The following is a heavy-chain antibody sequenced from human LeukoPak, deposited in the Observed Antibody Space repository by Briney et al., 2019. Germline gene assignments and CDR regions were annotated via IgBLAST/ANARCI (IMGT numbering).Heavy chain of an antibody. CDR2: IRYDGSNK. V-gene: IGHV3-30*02. Sequence: GGSLRLSCAASGFTFSSYGMHWVRQAPGKGLEWVAFIRYDGSNKCYADSVKGRFTISRDNSKNTLYLQMNGLRAEDTAVYYCAKEFAYSSGWTEYYFDYWGQGTLVTVSS. CDR3: AKEFAYSSGWTEYYFDY. J-gene: IGHJ4*02. D-gene: IGHD6-19*01. CDR1: GFTFSSYG.